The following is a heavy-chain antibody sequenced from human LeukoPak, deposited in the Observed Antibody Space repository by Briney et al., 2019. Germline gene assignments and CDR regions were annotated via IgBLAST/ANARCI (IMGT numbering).Heavy chain of an antibody. CDR2: ISSSSSYI. Sequence: GGSLRLSCAASGFTFSSYSMNWVRQAPGKGLEWVSSISSSSSYIYYADSGKGRFTISRDNAKNSLYLQMNSLRAEDTAVYYCARAAPNYGGNSWFDYWGQGTLVTVSS. D-gene: IGHD4-23*01. CDR1: GFTFSSYS. J-gene: IGHJ4*02. V-gene: IGHV3-21*01. CDR3: ARAAPNYGGNSWFDY.